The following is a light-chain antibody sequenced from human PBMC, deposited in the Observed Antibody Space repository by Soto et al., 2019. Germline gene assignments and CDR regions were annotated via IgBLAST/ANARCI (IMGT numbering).Light chain of an antibody. CDR3: QHSYSTPPT. CDR2: AAS. Sequence: DIQMTQYPSSLSASVGDRVTITCRASQNIINFLNWYQQRPGKAPKLLIYAASSLHSGVPSRFSGSGSVTDFTLTISSLQPEDFATYYCQHSYSTPPTFGGGTKVDIK. CDR1: QNIINF. J-gene: IGKJ4*01. V-gene: IGKV1-39*01.